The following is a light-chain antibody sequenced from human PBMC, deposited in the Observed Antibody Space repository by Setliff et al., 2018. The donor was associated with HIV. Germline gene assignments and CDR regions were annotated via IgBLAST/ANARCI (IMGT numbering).Light chain of an antibody. V-gene: IGLV2-11*01. J-gene: IGLJ1*01. CDR1: SSDVGNYNY. Sequence: QSVLTQPRSVSGSPGQSVTISCTGTSSDVGNYNYVSCYQQHPEKAPKLMIYDGTKRPSGVPDRCSGSKSGHTASLTISGLQAEDEADYDCCSYAGSSYVFGAGTKVTVL. CDR3: CSYAGSSYV. CDR2: DGT.